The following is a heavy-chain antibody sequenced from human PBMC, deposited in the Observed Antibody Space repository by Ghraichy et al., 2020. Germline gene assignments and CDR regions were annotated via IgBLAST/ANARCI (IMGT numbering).Heavy chain of an antibody. J-gene: IGHJ6*02. CDR3: ARGQFRGSYYYYYGMDV. CDR1: GYTFTGYY. CDR2: INPNSGGT. V-gene: IGHV1-2*04. D-gene: IGHD1-26*01. Sequence: ASVKVSCKASGYTFTGYYMHWVRQAPGPGLEWMGWINPNSGGTNYAQKFQGWVTMTRDTSISTAYMELSRLRSDDTAVYYCARGQFRGSYYYYYGMDVWGQGTTVTVSS.